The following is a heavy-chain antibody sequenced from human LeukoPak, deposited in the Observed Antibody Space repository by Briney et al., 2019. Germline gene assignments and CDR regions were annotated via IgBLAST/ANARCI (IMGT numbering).Heavy chain of an antibody. CDR2: ISGSGGST. V-gene: IGHV3-23*01. CDR3: ARDPHAYYYDSSVN. J-gene: IGHJ4*02. Sequence: GGSLRLSCAASGFTFSSYAMSWVRQAPGKGLEWASAISGSGGSTYYADSVKGRFTISRDNSKNTLYLQMNSLRAEDTAVYYCARDPHAYYYDSSVNWGQGTLVTVSS. CDR1: GFTFSSYA. D-gene: IGHD3-22*01.